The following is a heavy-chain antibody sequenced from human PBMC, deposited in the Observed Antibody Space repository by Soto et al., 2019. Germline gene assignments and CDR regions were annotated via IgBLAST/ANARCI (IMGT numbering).Heavy chain of an antibody. J-gene: IGHJ4*02. D-gene: IGHD2-15*01. CDR1: GFTFSSYG. CDR3: ARDRGYCSGGSCLLGAFDY. CDR2: IWYDGSNK. Sequence: QVQLVESGGGVVQPGRSLRLSCAASGFTFSSYGMHWVRQAPGKGLEWVAVIWYDGSNKYYADSVKGRFTISRDNSKNTMYLQMSSLRAEDTAVYYCARDRGYCSGGSCLLGAFDYWGQGTLVTVSS. V-gene: IGHV3-33*01.